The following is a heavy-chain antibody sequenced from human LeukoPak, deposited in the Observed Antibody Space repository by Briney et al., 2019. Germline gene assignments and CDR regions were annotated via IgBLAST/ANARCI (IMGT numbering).Heavy chain of an antibody. CDR2: ISYDGSNK. J-gene: IGHJ4*02. Sequence: GGSLRLSCAASGFTFSSYGMHWVRQAPGKGLEWVAVISYDGSNKYYADSVKGRFTISRDNSKNTLYLQMNSLRAEDTAVYYCAKDLLDYWSQGTLVTVSS. CDR3: AKDLLDY. CDR1: GFTFSSYG. V-gene: IGHV3-30*18.